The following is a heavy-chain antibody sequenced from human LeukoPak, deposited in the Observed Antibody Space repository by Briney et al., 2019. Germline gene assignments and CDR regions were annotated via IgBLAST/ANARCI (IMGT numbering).Heavy chain of an antibody. CDR2: IYYSGST. V-gene: IGHV4-59*01. D-gene: IGHD3-22*01. CDR3: ARGGGYDSSGEFDY. J-gene: IGHJ4*02. Sequence: PSETLSLACTVSGGSISSYYWSWIRQPPGKGLEWIGYIYYSGSTNYNPSLKSRVTISVDTSKNQFSLKLSSVPAADTAVYYCARGGGYDSSGEFDYWGQGTLVTVSS. CDR1: GGSISSYY.